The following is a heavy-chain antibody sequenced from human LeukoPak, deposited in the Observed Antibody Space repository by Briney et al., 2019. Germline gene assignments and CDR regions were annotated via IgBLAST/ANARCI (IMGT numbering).Heavy chain of an antibody. CDR3: ARSRITIFGVVILTRDNWFDP. CDR1: GYTFTSYG. D-gene: IGHD3-3*01. Sequence: ASVKVSCKASGYTFTSYGISWVRQAPGQGLEWMGGIIPIFGTANYAQKFQGRVTITADESTSTAYMELSSLRSGDTAVYYCARSRITIFGVVILTRDNWFDPWGQGTLVTVSS. J-gene: IGHJ5*02. V-gene: IGHV1-69*13. CDR2: IIPIFGTA.